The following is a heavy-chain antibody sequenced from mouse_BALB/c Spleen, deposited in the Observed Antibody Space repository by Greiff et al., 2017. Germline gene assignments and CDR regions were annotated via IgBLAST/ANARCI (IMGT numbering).Heavy chain of an antibody. D-gene: IGHD2-2*01. CDR2: IDPGNGNT. CDR3: ARSVYDVNDGGY. V-gene: IGHV14-3*02. J-gene: IGHJ2*01. Sequence: EVQLQQSGAELVKPGASVKLSCTASGFNIKDSYMYWVKQRPEQGLEWIGRIDPGNGNTKYDPKFQGKATITADTSSNTAYLQLSSLTSEDTAVYYGARSVYDVNDGGYWGQGTTLTVSS. CDR1: GFNIKDSY.